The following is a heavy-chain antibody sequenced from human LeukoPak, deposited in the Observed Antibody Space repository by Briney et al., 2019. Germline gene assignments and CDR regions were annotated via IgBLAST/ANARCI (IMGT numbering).Heavy chain of an antibody. CDR1: GFTFSSYA. CDR3: ARKDYYDSSGYYYLYYFDY. J-gene: IGHJ4*02. Sequence: GGSLRLSCAASGFTFSSYAMHWVRQAPGKGLEWVAVISYDGSNKYYADSVKGRFTISRDNSKNTLYLQMNSLRAEDTAVYYCARKDYYDSSGYYYLYYFDYWGQGTLVTVSS. CDR2: ISYDGSNK. D-gene: IGHD3-22*01. V-gene: IGHV3-30-3*01.